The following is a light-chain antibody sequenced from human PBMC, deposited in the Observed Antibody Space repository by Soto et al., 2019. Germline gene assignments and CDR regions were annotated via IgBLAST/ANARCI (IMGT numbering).Light chain of an antibody. J-gene: IGKJ5*01. V-gene: IGKV3-20*01. CDR3: QQFDTSPPST. CDR1: HSVSSSY. Sequence: EIVLTQSPGTLSLNPGERATLSCRASHSVSSSYLAWYQQKPDQAPRLLIYGASSRATGIPDRFSGSGSGTDFTLTISRLEPEDFAVYYCQQFDTSPPSTFGQGTRLEIK. CDR2: GAS.